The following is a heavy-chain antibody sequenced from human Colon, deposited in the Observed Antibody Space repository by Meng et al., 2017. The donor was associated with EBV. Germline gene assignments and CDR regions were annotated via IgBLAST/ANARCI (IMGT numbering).Heavy chain of an antibody. CDR3: ARRRGGSGRDC. CDR1: GGSISSNGYY. CDR2: IYHSGST. V-gene: IGHV4-39*01. J-gene: IGHJ4*02. Sequence: QLQLQKSGPGLLKPSETLSLPCTVPGGSISSNGYYWDWVRQPPGKGLEWIGAIYHSGSTSYNPSLQSRVTMFVDTSKNQFSLMLTSVTATDTAVYYCARRRGGSGRDCWGQGTLVTVSS. D-gene: IGHD3-10*01.